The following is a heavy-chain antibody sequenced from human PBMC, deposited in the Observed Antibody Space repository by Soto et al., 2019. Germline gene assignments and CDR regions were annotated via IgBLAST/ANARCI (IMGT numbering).Heavy chain of an antibody. D-gene: IGHD6-19*01. CDR2: IWYDGSNE. CDR3: ARDDIPGRAVAIYGMDV. V-gene: IGHV3-33*01. Sequence: GGSLRLSCAASGFTFSNYGMHWVRQAPGKGLEWVAVIWYDGSNEYYADSVKGRFTISRDNSKNTLYLQMNSLRAEDTAVYYCARDDIPGRAVAIYGMDVWGQGTTVTVSS. J-gene: IGHJ6*02. CDR1: GFTFSNYG.